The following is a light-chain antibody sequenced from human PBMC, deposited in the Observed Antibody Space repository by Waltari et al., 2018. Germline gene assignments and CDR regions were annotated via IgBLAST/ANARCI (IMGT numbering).Light chain of an antibody. CDR3: SSYTSTDTWV. CDR2: AVS. V-gene: IGLV2-14*03. CDR1: SSDIGTYNS. Sequence: QSALTQPASVSGSPGQSITISCTGTSSDIGTYNSVSWYQQHPGKAPKLMIYAVSNRPSGVSNRFSASKSGNTASLTISGLQAEDEADYYCSSYTSTDTWVFGGGTKLTVL. J-gene: IGLJ3*02.